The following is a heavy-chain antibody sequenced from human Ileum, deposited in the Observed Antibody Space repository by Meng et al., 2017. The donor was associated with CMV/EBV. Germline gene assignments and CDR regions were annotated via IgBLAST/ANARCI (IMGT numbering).Heavy chain of an antibody. J-gene: IGHJ4*02. CDR3: AREVAVAGNFDY. CDR1: GDSVSSKTAG. D-gene: IGHD6-19*01. V-gene: IGHV6-1*01. Sequence: SQTLSLTCAISGDSVSSKTAGWNWIRQSPSRGLEWLGRTYYRYSEWWNDYAVSVKSRITINADTTKNQFSLHLNSVTPEDTAVYYCAREVAVAGNFDYWGQGTLVTVSS. CDR2: TYYRYSEWWN.